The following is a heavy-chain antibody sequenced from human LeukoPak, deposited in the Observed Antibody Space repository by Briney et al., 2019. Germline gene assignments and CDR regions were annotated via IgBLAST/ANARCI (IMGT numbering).Heavy chain of an antibody. V-gene: IGHV3-11*01. CDR1: GSTFSDYY. D-gene: IGHD3-10*01. J-gene: IGHJ5*02. Sequence: GGSLRLSCAASGSTFSDYYMSWIRQAPGKGLEWVSYISSSGSTIYYADSVKGRFTISRDNAKNSLYLQMNSLGAEDTAVYYCARDSGSGSYYSSYFGPWGQGTLVTVSS. CDR2: ISSSGSTI. CDR3: ARDSGSGSYYSSYFGP.